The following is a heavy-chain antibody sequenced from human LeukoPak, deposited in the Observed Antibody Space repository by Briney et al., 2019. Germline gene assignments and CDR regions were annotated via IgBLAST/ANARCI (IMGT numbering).Heavy chain of an antibody. CDR2: IYHSGST. Sequence: PSETLSLTCTVSGYSISSGYYWGWIRQPPGKGLEWIGSIYHSGSTYYNPSLKSRVTISVDTSKNQFSLKLSSVTAADTAVYYCARGVELLWFGELSYAFDIWGQGTMVTVSS. D-gene: IGHD3-10*01. V-gene: IGHV4-38-2*02. CDR1: GYSISSGYY. CDR3: ARGVELLWFGELSYAFDI. J-gene: IGHJ3*02.